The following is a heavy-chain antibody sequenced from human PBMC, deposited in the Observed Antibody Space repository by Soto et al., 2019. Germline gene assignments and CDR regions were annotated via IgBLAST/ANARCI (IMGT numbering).Heavy chain of an antibody. CDR3: ARDLTVLRAFDI. Sequence: GGSLRLSCAASGFTFSSYDMHWVRQATGKGLEWVSAIGTAGDTYYPGSVKGRFTISRENAKNSLYLQMNSLRAGDTAVYYCARDLTVLRAFDIWGQGTMVTVSS. CDR2: IGTAGDT. CDR1: GFTFSSYD. D-gene: IGHD4-17*01. V-gene: IGHV3-13*01. J-gene: IGHJ3*02.